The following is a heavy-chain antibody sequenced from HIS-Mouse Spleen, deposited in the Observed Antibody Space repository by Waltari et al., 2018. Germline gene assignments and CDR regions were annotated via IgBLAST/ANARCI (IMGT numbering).Heavy chain of an antibody. CDR3: ARDPSGYDNH. J-gene: IGHJ5*02. Sequence: EVQLVESGGGLVKPGGSLRLSCAASGFTFSSYSMNWVRQAPGKGLEWCSFISSSSSYSYYADSVKGRFTISRDNAKNSLYLQMNSLRAEDTAVYYCARDPSGYDNHWGQGTLVTVSS. CDR2: ISSSSSYS. CDR1: GFTFSSYS. D-gene: IGHD5-12*01. V-gene: IGHV3-21*01.